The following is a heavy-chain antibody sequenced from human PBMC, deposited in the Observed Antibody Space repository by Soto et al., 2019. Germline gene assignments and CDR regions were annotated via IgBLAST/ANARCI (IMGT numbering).Heavy chain of an antibody. J-gene: IGHJ6*03. V-gene: IGHV4-31*03. D-gene: IGHD1-20*01. CDR3: ARRGLTGTRHYYYMDV. CDR1: GGSISSGGYY. Sequence: PSETLSLTCTVSGGSISSGGYYWSGIRQHPGKGLEWIGYIYYSGSTYYNPSLKSRVTISVDTSKNQFSLKLSSVTAADTAVYYCARRGLTGTRHYYYMDVWGKGTTVTVSS. CDR2: IYYSGST.